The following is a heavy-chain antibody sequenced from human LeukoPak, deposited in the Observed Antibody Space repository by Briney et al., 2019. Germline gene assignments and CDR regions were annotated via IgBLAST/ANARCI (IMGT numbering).Heavy chain of an antibody. J-gene: IGHJ4*02. CDR3: ARVEGRDGYTD. CDR1: GGTFSSYG. D-gene: IGHD5-24*01. CDR2: IIPIFGTA. V-gene: IGHV1-69*01. Sequence: SSVKVSCKTSGGTFSSYGISWVRQAPGQGLEWLGGIIPIFGTANYAQKFQGRVTIIADESTSTGYMALSSLRADDTAVYYCARVEGRDGYTDWGQGTLVTVSS.